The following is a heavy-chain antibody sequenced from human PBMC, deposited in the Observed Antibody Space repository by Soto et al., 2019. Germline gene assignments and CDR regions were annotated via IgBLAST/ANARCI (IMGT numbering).Heavy chain of an antibody. D-gene: IGHD7-27*01. J-gene: IGHJ4*02. Sequence: ASVKVSCKASGYTFTGYYMHWVRQAPGQGLEWMGWINPNSGGTNYAQKFQGRVTMTRDTSISTAYMELSRLRSDDTAVYYCARDPHTGGPRFDYWGQGTLVTVSS. V-gene: IGHV1-2*02. CDR3: ARDPHTGGPRFDY. CDR1: GYTFTGYY. CDR2: INPNSGGT.